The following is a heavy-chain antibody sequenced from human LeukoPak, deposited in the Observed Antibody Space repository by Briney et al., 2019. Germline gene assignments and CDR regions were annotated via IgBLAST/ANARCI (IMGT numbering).Heavy chain of an antibody. CDR2: IGTAGDT. CDR3: ARGSRYDFWSGYFFFDY. J-gene: IGHJ4*02. CDR1: GFTFSSYD. D-gene: IGHD3-3*01. V-gene: IGHV3-13*01. Sequence: AGSLRLSCAASGFTFSSYDMHWVRQATGKGLEWVSAIGTAGDTYYPGSVKGRFTISRENAKNSLYLQMNSLRAGDTAVYYCARGSRYDFWSGYFFFDYWGQGTLVTVSS.